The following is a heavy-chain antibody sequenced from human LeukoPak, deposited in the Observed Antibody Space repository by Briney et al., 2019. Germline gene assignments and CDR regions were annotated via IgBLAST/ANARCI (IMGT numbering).Heavy chain of an antibody. V-gene: IGHV4-34*01. CDR3: AREGYNWNYYDSY. CDR1: GGSFSGYY. CDR2: INHSGST. D-gene: IGHD1-7*01. J-gene: IGHJ4*02. Sequence: SETLSLTCAVYGGSFSGYYWSWIRQPPGKGLEWIGEINHSGSTNYNPSLKSRVTISVDTSKNQFSLKLSSVTAADTAVYYCAREGYNWNYYDSYWGQGTLVTVSS.